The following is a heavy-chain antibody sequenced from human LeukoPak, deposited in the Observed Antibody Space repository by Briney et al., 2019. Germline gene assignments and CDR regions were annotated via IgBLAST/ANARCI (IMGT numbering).Heavy chain of an antibody. CDR1: GGSISSYY. V-gene: IGHV4-59*12. D-gene: IGHD2-15*01. CDR2: IYYSGST. J-gene: IGHJ4*02. CDR3: ARREGGYCSGGSCYNFGY. Sequence: SETLSLTCTVSGGSISSYYWSWIRQPPGKGLEWIGYIYYSGSTNYNPSLKSRVTISVDTSKNQFSLKLSSVTAADTAVYYCARREGGYCSGGSCYNFGYWGQGTLVTVSS.